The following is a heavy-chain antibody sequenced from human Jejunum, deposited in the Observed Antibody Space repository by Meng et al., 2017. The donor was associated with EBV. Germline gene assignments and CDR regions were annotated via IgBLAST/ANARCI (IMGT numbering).Heavy chain of an antibody. V-gene: IGHV3-20*01. CDR1: GFTLEDYG. Sequence: QLGWSGGGVVRPGGSLRLSCVASGFTLEDYGMNWVRQVPGKGLEWVATINWDGRRTGYADSVKGRFTISRDNAKNSLYLQMNSLRAEDTALYHCARDKRGAGYCHDYWGQGTLVTVSS. CDR2: INWDGRRT. D-gene: IGHD2-2*03. J-gene: IGHJ4*02. CDR3: ARDKRGAGYCHDY.